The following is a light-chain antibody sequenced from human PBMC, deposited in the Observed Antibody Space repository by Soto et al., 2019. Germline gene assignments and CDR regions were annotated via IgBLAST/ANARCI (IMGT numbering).Light chain of an antibody. J-gene: IGKJ1*01. CDR2: GAS. CDR3: QQYGSSPPT. CDR1: QSVSSN. V-gene: IGKV3-20*01. Sequence: EIVLTQSPATLSLSLGERATLCCRASQSVSSNLAWYQQKPGQAPRLLIYGASTRATGIPDRFSGSGSGTDFTLTISRLEPEDFAVYYCQQYGSSPPTFGQGTKVDIK.